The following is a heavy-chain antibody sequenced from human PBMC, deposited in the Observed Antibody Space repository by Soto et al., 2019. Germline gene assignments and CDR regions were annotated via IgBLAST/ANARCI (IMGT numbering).Heavy chain of an antibody. D-gene: IGHD6-13*01. CDR3: ARAPEVSAAGDYWYFDL. J-gene: IGHJ2*01. CDR2: IIPIFGTA. V-gene: IGHV1-69*06. CDR1: GGTFCSYA. Sequence: ASVKVSFKASGGTFCSYAISWVRQAPGQGLEWMGGIIPIFGTANYAQKFQGRVTITADKSTSTAYMELSSLRSEDTAVYYCARAPEVSAAGDYWYFDLWGRGTLVTVSS.